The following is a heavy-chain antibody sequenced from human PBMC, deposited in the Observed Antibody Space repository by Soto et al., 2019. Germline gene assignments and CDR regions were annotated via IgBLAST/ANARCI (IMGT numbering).Heavy chain of an antibody. V-gene: IGHV1-69*12. CDR2: IMPVFPTP. Sequence: QVQLVQSGAEVKKPGSSVKVSCKASGGTFSTSAISWVRQAPGQGLEWVGGIMPVFPTPDYAQKFQGRVTITADESTTTAYLELTSLRTDDTAVYYCAREKDRLQLGSNYYYILDVWGQGTAITVSS. CDR1: GGTFSTSA. D-gene: IGHD1-1*01. J-gene: IGHJ6*02. CDR3: AREKDRLQLGSNYYYILDV.